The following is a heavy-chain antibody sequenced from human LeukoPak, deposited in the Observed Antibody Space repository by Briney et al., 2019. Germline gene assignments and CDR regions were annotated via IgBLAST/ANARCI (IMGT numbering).Heavy chain of an antibody. D-gene: IGHD3-3*01. CDR3: ARGLGYDFWSGLLDP. CDR1: GGSFSGYY. CDR2: INHSGST. Sequence: SQTLSLTCAVYGGSFSGYYWSWIHQPPGKVLEWIGEINHSGSTNYNPSLKSRVTISVDTSKNQFSLKLSSVTAADTAVYYCARGLGYDFWSGLLDPWGQGTLVTVSS. J-gene: IGHJ5*02. V-gene: IGHV4-34*01.